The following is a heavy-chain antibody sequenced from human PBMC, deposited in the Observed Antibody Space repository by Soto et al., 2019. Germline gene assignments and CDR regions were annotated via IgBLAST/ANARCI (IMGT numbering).Heavy chain of an antibody. J-gene: IGHJ6*02. Sequence: RGSLRLSCAASGFTFSSYGMHWVRQAPGKGLEWVAVIWYDGSNKYYADSVKGRFTISRDNSKNTLYLQMNSLRAEDTAVYYCARARKYDFWSGYYYYYYGMDVWGQGTTVTVSS. CDR2: IWYDGSNK. V-gene: IGHV3-33*01. CDR3: ARARKYDFWSGYYYYYYGMDV. D-gene: IGHD3-3*01. CDR1: GFTFSSYG.